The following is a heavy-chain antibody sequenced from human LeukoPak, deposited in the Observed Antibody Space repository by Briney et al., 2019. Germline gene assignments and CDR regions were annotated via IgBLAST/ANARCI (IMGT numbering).Heavy chain of an antibody. D-gene: IGHD5-24*01. CDR2: MQQDGGQK. Sequence: PGGSLRLSCAASGFTFSNYWMIWVRQAPGKGLEWVANMQQDGGQKRYADSVRGRFTVSRDNAQTSLYLHMNSLRAEDTAVYYCARASNPWLQLSWGQGTLVTVSS. CDR3: ARASNPWLQLS. V-gene: IGHV3-7*05. J-gene: IGHJ4*02. CDR1: GFTFSNYW.